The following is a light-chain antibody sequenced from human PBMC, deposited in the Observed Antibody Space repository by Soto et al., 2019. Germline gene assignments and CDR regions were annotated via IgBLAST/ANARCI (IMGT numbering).Light chain of an antibody. Sequence: EIVLTQSPATLSLSPGERATLSCRASQSVNNYLVWYQQKPGQAPRILIYEATNRATGIPARFSGSGSGTDFTLTISSLEPEDFAVYYCQQRSDWPLTFGGGAKVVI. CDR1: QSVNNY. CDR2: EAT. J-gene: IGKJ4*02. V-gene: IGKV3-11*01. CDR3: QQRSDWPLT.